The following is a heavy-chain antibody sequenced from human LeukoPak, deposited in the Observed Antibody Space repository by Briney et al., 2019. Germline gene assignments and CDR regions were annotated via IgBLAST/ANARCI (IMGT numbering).Heavy chain of an antibody. CDR1: GYTFTGSY. V-gene: IGHV1-2*02. J-gene: IGHJ4*02. D-gene: IGHD3-22*01. Sequence: GASVKVSCKASGYTFTGSYIHWVRQAPGQGLEWMGWINPNGGGTNYAQKFQGRVTMTRDTSISTAYMELSRLRSDDTAVYYCARGKGITMIVAHWGQGTLVTVSS. CDR2: INPNGGGT. CDR3: ARGKGITMIVAH.